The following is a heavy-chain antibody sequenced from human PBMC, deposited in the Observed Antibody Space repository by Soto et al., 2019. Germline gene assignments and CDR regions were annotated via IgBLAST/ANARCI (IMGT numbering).Heavy chain of an antibody. V-gene: IGHV1-46*01. J-gene: IGHJ6*02. Sequence: ASVKVSCKASGYTFTSYYMHWVRQAPGEGLEWMGIINPSGGSTSYAQKFQGRVTMTRDTSTSTVYMELSSLRSEDTAVYYCARDLGTARRSVPYYYGMDVWGQGTTVTVSS. D-gene: IGHD6-6*01. CDR2: INPSGGST. CDR1: GYTFTSYY. CDR3: ARDLGTARRSVPYYYGMDV.